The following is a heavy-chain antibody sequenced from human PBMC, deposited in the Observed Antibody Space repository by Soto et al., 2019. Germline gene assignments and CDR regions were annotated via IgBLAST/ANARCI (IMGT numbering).Heavy chain of an antibody. CDR3: ARGLGLRYFDWLPRHNYFDY. CDR1: GGSFSGYY. Sequence: SETLSLTCAVYGGSFSGYYWSWIRQPPGKGLEWIGEINHSGSTNYNPSLKSRVTTSVDTSKNQFSLKLSSVTAADTAVYYCARGLGLRYFDWLPRHNYFDYWGQGTLVTVSS. D-gene: IGHD3-9*01. V-gene: IGHV4-34*01. J-gene: IGHJ4*02. CDR2: INHSGST.